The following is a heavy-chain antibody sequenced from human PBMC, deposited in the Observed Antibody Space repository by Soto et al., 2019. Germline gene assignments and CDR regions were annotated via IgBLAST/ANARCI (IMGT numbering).Heavy chain of an antibody. CDR1: GGTFSSYA. J-gene: IGHJ4*02. D-gene: IGHD1-26*01. Sequence: SVKVSCKASGGTFSSYAISWVRQAPGQGLEWMGGIIPIFGTANYAQKFQGRVTITADESTSTAYMELSSLRSEDTAVYYCARLAIVGATTDYYFDYWGQGTLVTVSS. CDR3: ARLAIVGATTDYYFDY. CDR2: IIPIFGTA. V-gene: IGHV1-69*13.